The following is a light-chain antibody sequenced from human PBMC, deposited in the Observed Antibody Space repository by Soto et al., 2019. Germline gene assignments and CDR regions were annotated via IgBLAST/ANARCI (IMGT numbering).Light chain of an antibody. CDR2: EDN. Sequence: NFMLTQPHSESESPGKTVTISCTRSSDSIASNYVQWYQQRPGSSPTTVIYEDNQRPSGVPDRFSGSIDSSSNSASLTISGLKTEDEADYYCQSYDSSLWVFGGGTKLTVL. CDR1: SDSIASNY. V-gene: IGLV6-57*01. CDR3: QSYDSSLWV. J-gene: IGLJ3*02.